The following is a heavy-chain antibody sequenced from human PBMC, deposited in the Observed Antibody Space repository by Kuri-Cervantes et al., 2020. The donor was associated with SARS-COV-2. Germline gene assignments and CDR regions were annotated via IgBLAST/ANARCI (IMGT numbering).Heavy chain of an antibody. J-gene: IGHJ5*02. D-gene: IGHD6-6*01. CDR2: INPNSGGT. CDR3: ARDAPMYSSSGFGFDP. V-gene: IGHV1-2*02. CDR1: GYTFTSYY. Sequence: ASVKVSCKASGYTFTSYYMHWVRQAPGQGLEWMGWINPNSGGTNYAQKFQGRVTMTRDTSISTAYMELSGLRSDDTAVYYCARDAPMYSSSGFGFDPWGQGALVTVSS.